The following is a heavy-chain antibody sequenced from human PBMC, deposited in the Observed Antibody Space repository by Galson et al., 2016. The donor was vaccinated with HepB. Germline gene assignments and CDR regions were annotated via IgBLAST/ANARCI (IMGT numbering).Heavy chain of an antibody. CDR2: ITWSGDTL. D-gene: IGHD2-15*01. CDR1: GFTVDDSA. V-gene: IGHV3-9*01. CDR3: AKDPGRYCSGGTCSYYAYYAMDV. Sequence: SLRLSCAASGFTVDDSAMHWVRQVPGKGLEWVSGITWSGDTLGYADSVKGRFTISRDNAKNALFLQMNSLRPEDTAFYYCAKDPGRYCSGGTCSYYAYYAMDVWGQGTTVTVSS. J-gene: IGHJ6*02.